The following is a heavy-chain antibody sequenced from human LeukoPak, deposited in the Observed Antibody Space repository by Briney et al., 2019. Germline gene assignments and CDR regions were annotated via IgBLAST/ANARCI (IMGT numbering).Heavy chain of an antibody. Sequence: GGSLRLSCAASGFTFSSYWMHWVRQAPGKGLEWVAVISYDGSNKYYADSVKGRFTISRDNSKNTLYLQMNCLRAEDTAVYYCAKPVTPRIGNTDDYWGQGTLVTVSS. CDR2: ISYDGSNK. D-gene: IGHD2/OR15-2a*01. CDR3: AKPVTPRIGNTDDY. CDR1: GFTFSSYW. J-gene: IGHJ4*02. V-gene: IGHV3-30*18.